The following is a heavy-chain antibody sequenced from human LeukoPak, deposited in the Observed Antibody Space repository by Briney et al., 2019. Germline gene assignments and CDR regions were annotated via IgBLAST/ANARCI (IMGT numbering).Heavy chain of an antibody. CDR2: ISGSGGST. D-gene: IGHD1-26*01. V-gene: IGHV3-23*01. CDR1: GFXFSSYT. Sequence: GGSLRLSCATSGFXFSSYTMSWVRQAPGKGLEWVSAISGSGGSTNYADSVKGRFTISRDNSKNTLYLQMNSLRAEDTAVYYCAKSRLWEILLSSDAFDIWGQGTMVTVSS. J-gene: IGHJ3*02. CDR3: AKSRLWEILLSSDAFDI.